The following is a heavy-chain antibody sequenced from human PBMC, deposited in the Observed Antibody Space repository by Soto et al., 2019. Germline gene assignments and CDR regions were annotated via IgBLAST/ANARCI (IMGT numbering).Heavy chain of an antibody. CDR3: ASGSLYNWNYVFYYYYYMDV. CDR1: GYTFTSYD. CDR2: MNPNSGNT. D-gene: IGHD1-7*01. Sequence: QVQLVQSGAEVKKPGASVKVSCKASGYTFTSYDINWVRQATGQGLEWMGWMNPNSGNTGYAQKLQGRVTMTRNTSISTDYMELSSLRSDDAAVYYCASGSLYNWNYVFYYYYYMDVWGKGTTVTVAS. J-gene: IGHJ6*03. V-gene: IGHV1-8*01.